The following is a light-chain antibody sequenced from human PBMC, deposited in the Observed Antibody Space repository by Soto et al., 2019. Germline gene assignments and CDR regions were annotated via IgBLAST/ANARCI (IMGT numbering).Light chain of an antibody. CDR1: QNVHIN. Sequence: TVMTQSPATLPVSPGDTATLSCRSSQNVHINLAWYQQKPGQAPTLLLYGVSARAPGVPARFSGTGSGTEFDLTIRNMQAGYFGVYYCQQYEAWARTFGQGTKVAIQ. J-gene: IGKJ2*01. CDR3: QQYEAWART. V-gene: IGKV3-15*01. CDR2: GVS.